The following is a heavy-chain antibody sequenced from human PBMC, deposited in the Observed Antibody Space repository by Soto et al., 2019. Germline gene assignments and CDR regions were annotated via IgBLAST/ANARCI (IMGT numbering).Heavy chain of an antibody. J-gene: IGHJ4*02. CDR3: ESEDLTSNFDY. V-gene: IGHV3-21*06. CDR1: GFIFTRYS. CDR2: ISSTTNYM. Sequence: PGVSLRLSWAASGFIFTRYSMNWVRQAPGKGLEWVSSISSTTNYMYYGDSMKGRFTISRDNAKNSLYLEMNSLRAEDTAVCARESEDLTSNFDYWGKGTLVTVSS.